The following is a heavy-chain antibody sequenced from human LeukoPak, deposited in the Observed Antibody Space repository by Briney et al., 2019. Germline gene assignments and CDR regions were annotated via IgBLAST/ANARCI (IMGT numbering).Heavy chain of an antibody. CDR1: EFTFSNYW. CDR2: IKQDGSEK. V-gene: IGHV3-7*01. J-gene: IGHJ4*02. Sequence: PGGSLRLSCAASEFTFSNYWMTWVRQAPGKGLEWVASIKQDGSEKCSVDSVKGRFTISRDNAKNSLYLQMNSLRVEDTAVYYCARDRGGYCTSTSCQKPLDYWGQGTLVTVSS. D-gene: IGHD2-2*01. CDR3: ARDRGGYCTSTSCQKPLDY.